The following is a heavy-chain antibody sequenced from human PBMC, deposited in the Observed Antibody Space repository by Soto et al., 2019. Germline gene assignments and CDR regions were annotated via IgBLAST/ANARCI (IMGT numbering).Heavy chain of an antibody. V-gene: IGHV3-64*02. CDR2: ISSNGGST. D-gene: IGHD3-16*02. CDR3: ARGRYPGRPWFDY. CDR1: GFTFSSYA. J-gene: IGHJ4*02. Sequence: GGSLRLSCAASGFTFSSYAMHWVRQAPGKGLEYVSAISSNGGSTYYADSVKGRFTISRDNSKNTLYLQMGSLRAEDMAVYYCARGRYPGRPWFDYWGQGTLVTVSS.